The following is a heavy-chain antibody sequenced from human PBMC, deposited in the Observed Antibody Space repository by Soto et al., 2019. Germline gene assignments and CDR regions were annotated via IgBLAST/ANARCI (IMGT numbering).Heavy chain of an antibody. J-gene: IGHJ4*02. Sequence: EVQVVESGGGLIQPGGSLRVSCAVSGFTVTINYMSWVRQAPGKGLEWVSVIYSGGTIYYADSVKGRFTISRDTSKNTLYLQMNSLRGEDTAVYYCHGHGNWGQGTLVTVSS. V-gene: IGHV3-53*01. CDR1: GFTVTINY. CDR3: HGHGN. CDR2: IYSGGTI.